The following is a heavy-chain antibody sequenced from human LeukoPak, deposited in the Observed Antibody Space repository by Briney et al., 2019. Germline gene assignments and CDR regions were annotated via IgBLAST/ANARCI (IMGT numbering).Heavy chain of an antibody. V-gene: IGHV3-48*01. Sequence: GGSLRLSCAASGFTFSSYRMNWVRQAPGKGLEWVSYISSSSSTIYYADSVKGRFTNSRDNAKNSLYLQMNSLRAEDTAVYYCASLWYGDYGSYWGQGTLVTVSS. D-gene: IGHD4-17*01. CDR3: ASLWYGDYGSY. CDR1: GFTFSSYR. J-gene: IGHJ4*02. CDR2: ISSSSSTI.